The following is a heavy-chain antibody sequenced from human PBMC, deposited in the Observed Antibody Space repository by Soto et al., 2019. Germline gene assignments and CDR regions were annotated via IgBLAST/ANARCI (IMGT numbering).Heavy chain of an antibody. Sequence: SETLSLTCTVSGGSISSGGYYWSWIRQHPGKGLEWIGYIYYSGSTYYNPSLKSRVTISVDTSKNQFSLKLSSVTAADTAVYYCARWDLLRDYYDSSGPPPAMDVWGQGTTVTVSS. CDR1: GGSISSGGYY. D-gene: IGHD3-22*01. CDR3: ARWDLLRDYYDSSGPPPAMDV. V-gene: IGHV4-31*03. CDR2: IYYSGST. J-gene: IGHJ6*02.